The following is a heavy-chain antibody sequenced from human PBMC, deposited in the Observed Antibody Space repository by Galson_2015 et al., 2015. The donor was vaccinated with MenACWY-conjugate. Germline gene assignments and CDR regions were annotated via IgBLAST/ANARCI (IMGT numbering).Heavy chain of an antibody. Sequence: SLRLSCAASGFDFSNYAMNWVHQAPGKGLEWVSYIGSSGTPIYYADSLKGRFTISRDNAKNSLYLQMNSLGAEDTAVYYCARDYYDSHFDYWGQGTLVTVSS. D-gene: IGHD3-22*01. J-gene: IGHJ4*02. CDR2: IGSSGTPI. CDR1: GFDFSNYA. CDR3: ARDYYDSHFDY. V-gene: IGHV3-48*03.